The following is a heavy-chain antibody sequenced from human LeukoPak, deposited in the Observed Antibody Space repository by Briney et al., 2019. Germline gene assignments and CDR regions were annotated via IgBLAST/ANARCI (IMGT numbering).Heavy chain of an antibody. CDR1: GFTFSSYA. Sequence: GGSLILSCAASGFTFSSYAMSWVRQAPGKGLEWVSAISGSGGSTYYADSVKGRFTISRDNSKNTLYLQMNSLRAEDTAVYYCARERGVLYYDILTGYYDYWGQGTLVTVSS. J-gene: IGHJ4*02. CDR2: ISGSGGST. D-gene: IGHD3-9*01. CDR3: ARERGVLYYDILTGYYDY. V-gene: IGHV3-23*01.